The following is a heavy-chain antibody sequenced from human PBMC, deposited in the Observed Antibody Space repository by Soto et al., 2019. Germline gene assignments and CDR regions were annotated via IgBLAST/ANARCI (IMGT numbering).Heavy chain of an antibody. D-gene: IGHD5-18*01. CDR2: IMPIFGTP. J-gene: IGHJ6*02. Sequence: SVKVSCKAFGGTFSSYGIRWVRQEPGEGIESMGGIMPIFGTPNYAQKFQGRVTITADESTSTAYMELSSLRSEDTAVYYCARDSVDTAMAAYYYYYGMDVWGQGTTVTVSS. V-gene: IGHV1-69*13. CDR1: GGTFSSYG. CDR3: ARDSVDTAMAAYYYYYGMDV.